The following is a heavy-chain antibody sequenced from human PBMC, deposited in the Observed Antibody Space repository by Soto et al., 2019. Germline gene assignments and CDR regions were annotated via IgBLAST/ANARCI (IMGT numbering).Heavy chain of an antibody. CDR2: IKQSGSET. V-gene: IGHV3-7*03. J-gene: IGHJ5*02. D-gene: IGHD5-18*01. CDR3: ARGYNIDH. Sequence: EVQLVESGGGLVQPGGSLRLSCAASGFTFSSNWMTWVRQAPGKGLEWMANIKQSGSETYYVDSVKGRFTISRDDAKNALYLQMNTLRVEDTAVYFCARGYNIDHWGQGTLVTVSS. CDR1: GFTFSSNW.